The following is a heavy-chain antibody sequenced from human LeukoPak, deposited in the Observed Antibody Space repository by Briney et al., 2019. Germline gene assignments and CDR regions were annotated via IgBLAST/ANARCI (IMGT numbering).Heavy chain of an antibody. J-gene: IGHJ6*02. CDR3: ARGSKEQFLYYYGMDV. CDR1: GFTFSDYY. CDR2: ISGSGGST. V-gene: IGHV3-23*01. Sequence: GGSLRLSCAASGFTFSDYYMSWVRQAPGKGLEWVSAISGSGGSTYYADSVKGRFTISRDNSKNTLYLQMNSLRAEDTAVYYCARGSKEQFLYYYGMDVWGQGTTVTVSS. D-gene: IGHD6-19*01.